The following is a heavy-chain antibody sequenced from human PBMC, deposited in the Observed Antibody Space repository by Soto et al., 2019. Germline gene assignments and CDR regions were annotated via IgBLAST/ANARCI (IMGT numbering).Heavy chain of an antibody. CDR3: ARGRYGDY. D-gene: IGHD1-1*01. CDR2: ISAHNGNT. Sequence: VHLVQSGAEVKKPGASVKVSCKGSGYDFTTYGITWVRQAPGQGLEWMAWISAHNGNTDYAQKLQGRVTGTRDTSTSTAYMELRSLRSDDTAVYYCARGRYGDYWGQGALVTVSS. CDR1: GYDFTTYG. J-gene: IGHJ4*02. V-gene: IGHV1-18*01.